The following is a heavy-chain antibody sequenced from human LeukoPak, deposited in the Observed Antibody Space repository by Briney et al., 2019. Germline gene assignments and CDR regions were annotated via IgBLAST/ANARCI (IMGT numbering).Heavy chain of an antibody. CDR3: ATGTHYDLLPF. D-gene: IGHD3-9*01. Sequence: ASVKVPCKVSGYSITELSTHWVRQAPGKGLEWMGGFDPGSGEIIYEQKFQDGVTMTEDTSTDTAYMELSSLRSEDTALYYCATGTHYDLLPFWGQGTLVTVSS. V-gene: IGHV1-24*01. CDR2: FDPGSGEI. J-gene: IGHJ4*02. CDR1: GYSITELS.